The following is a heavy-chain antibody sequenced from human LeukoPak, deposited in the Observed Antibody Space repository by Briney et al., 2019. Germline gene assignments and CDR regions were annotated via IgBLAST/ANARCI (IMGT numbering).Heavy chain of an antibody. J-gene: IGHJ4*02. CDR2: IYTSGST. D-gene: IGHD2-8*02. Sequence: SETLSLTCTVSGGSISNYYWSWIRQPPGKGLEWIGYIYTSGSTNYNPSLESRVTISVDTSKNQFSLKLSSVTAADTAVYYCARHLTGSSVCIEYWGQGTLVTVSS. V-gene: IGHV4-4*09. CDR1: GGSISNYY. CDR3: ARHLTGSSVCIEY.